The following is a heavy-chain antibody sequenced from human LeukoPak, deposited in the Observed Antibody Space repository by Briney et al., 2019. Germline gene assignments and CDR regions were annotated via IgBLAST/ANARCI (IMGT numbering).Heavy chain of an antibody. CDR1: GGSVTSTNW. CDR3: AGEGGFYRPLDY. J-gene: IGHJ4*02. CDR2: VHLDGRT. Sequence: SETLSLTCDVSGGSVTSTNWWTWVRQPPGKGLEWIGEVHLDGRTNYNPPLKSRLIMSVDLPENHISLELTSVTAADTAVYYCAGEGGFYRPLDYSGQGTLVTVSS. V-gene: IGHV4-4*02. D-gene: IGHD3-3*01.